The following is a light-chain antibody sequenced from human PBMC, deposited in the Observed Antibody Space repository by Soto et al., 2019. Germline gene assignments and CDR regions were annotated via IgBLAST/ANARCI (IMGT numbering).Light chain of an antibody. V-gene: IGLV2-14*01. Sequence: QSALTQPASVSGSPGQSITISCTGTSSDDRYVSWYQQHPGKAPKLMISQATNRPSGVSDRFSGSKSGNTASLTISGLQADDEADYYCTSYTHNRVWVFGGGTKLTVL. J-gene: IGLJ3*02. CDR3: TSYTHNRVWV. CDR1: SSDDRY. CDR2: QAT.